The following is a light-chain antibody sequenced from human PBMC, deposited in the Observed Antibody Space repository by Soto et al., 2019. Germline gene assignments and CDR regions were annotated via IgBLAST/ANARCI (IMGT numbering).Light chain of an antibody. CDR2: AAS. J-gene: IGKJ2*01. V-gene: IGKV1-39*01. Sequence: DIQLTQSPSSLSASVGDRVTITCRASPSISSYLNWYQQQPGKAPKLLIYAASSLHSGVPSRFSGSGSGTDFTLTISSLQPEDFATYYCQQSYSTPPYTFGQGTKLEIK. CDR1: PSISSY. CDR3: QQSYSTPPYT.